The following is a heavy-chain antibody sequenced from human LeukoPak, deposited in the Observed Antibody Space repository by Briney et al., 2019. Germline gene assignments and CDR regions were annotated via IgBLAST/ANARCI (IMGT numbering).Heavy chain of an antibody. CDR1: GFTFSSYG. V-gene: IGHV3-30*02. J-gene: IGHJ4*02. Sequence: PGGSLRLSCAASGFTFSSYGMHWVRQAPGKGLEWVAFIRCDGSNKYYADSVKGRFTISRDNSKNTLYLQMNSLRAEDTAVYYCAKDALSPFDYWGQGTLVTVSS. CDR2: IRCDGSNK. CDR3: AKDALSPFDY.